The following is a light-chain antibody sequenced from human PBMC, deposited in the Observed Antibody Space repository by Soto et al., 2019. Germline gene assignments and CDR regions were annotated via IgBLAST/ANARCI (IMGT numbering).Light chain of an antibody. Sequence: QAVVTQPPSVSGAPGQRVTISCTGSSSNIGAGYDVNWYQQLPGTAPKLLIYGNNNRPSGVPDRFSGSKSGTSASLAITGLQAEDEADYYCQSYDSSLSGSVFGGGTKLTVL. CDR2: GNN. CDR3: QSYDSSLSGSV. CDR1: SSNIGAGYD. V-gene: IGLV1-40*01. J-gene: IGLJ2*01.